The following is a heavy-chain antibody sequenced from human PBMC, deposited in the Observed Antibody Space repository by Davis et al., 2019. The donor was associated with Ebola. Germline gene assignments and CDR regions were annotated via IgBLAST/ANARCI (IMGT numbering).Heavy chain of an antibody. V-gene: IGHV1-18*01. J-gene: IGHJ4*02. D-gene: IGHD1-26*01. CDR3: ARVPIYSGRYFSFDV. CDR2: INPYTGQT. Sequence: ASVKVSCKASGYTFSSYSVGWVRQAPGQGLEWVGWINPYTGQTNYAPKLQGRVTMTTDTSTSTAYMELRRLKSDDTAVYYCARVPIYSGRYFSFDVWGQGTRVAVSS. CDR1: GYTFSSYS.